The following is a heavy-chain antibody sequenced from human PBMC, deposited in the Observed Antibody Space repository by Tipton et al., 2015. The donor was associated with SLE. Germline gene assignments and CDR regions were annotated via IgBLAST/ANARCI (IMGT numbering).Heavy chain of an antibody. CDR2: IYYSGST. D-gene: IGHD2-2*01. Sequence: TLSLTCTVSGGYISSYYWSWIRQTPGKGLEWIGYIYYSGSTNYNPSLKSRVTMSVDTSKNQISLKLSYVTAADTAVYYCARDVAPAAVPLFEYWGQGTLVTVSS. CDR1: GGYISSYY. V-gene: IGHV4-59*01. J-gene: IGHJ4*02. CDR3: ARDVAPAAVPLFEY.